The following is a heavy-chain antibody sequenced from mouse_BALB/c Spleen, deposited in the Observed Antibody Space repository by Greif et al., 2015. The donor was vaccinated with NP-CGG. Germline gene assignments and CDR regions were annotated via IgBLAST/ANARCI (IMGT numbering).Heavy chain of an antibody. V-gene: IGHV14-3*02. CDR3: ALLRLRRYVDY. CDR1: GFNIKDTY. CDR2: IDPANGNT. D-gene: IGHD2-2*01. J-gene: IGHJ2*01. Sequence: EVQLQQSGAELVKPGASVKLSCTASGFNIKDTYMHWVKQRPEQGLEWIGRIDPANGNTKYDPKFQGKATITADTSSNTAYLHLISLTAEDTAVYYCALLRLRRYVDYWGQGTTLTVAS.